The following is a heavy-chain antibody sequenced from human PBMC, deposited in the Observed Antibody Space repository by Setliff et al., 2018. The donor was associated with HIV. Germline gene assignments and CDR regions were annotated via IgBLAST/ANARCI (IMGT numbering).Heavy chain of an antibody. CDR2: ISYDGSRT. V-gene: IGHV3-30*15. CDR1: GFTFRTFA. J-gene: IGHJ3*01. Sequence: SGGSLRPSCVASGFTFRTFAMHWVRQAPGKGLEWVSVISYDGSRTYYVDSVKGRFTISRDNSKNTLYLQLSSLRPDDTAMYYCARDDNYNFQNGYRAGAFDLWGQGTMVTVSS. CDR3: ARDDNYNFQNGYRAGAFDL. D-gene: IGHD3-3*01.